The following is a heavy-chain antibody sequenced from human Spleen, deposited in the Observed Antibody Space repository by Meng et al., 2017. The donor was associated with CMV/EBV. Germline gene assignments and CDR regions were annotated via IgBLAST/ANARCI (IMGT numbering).Heavy chain of an antibody. CDR3: ARDKGVVTPNGGLLYGMDV. V-gene: IGHV4-39*07. CDR2: IYYSGST. CDR1: GGSISSSSYY. Sequence: GSLRLSCTVSGGSISSSSYYWGWIRQPPGKGLEWIGSIYYSGSTYYNPSLKSRVTISVDTSKNQFSLKLSSVTAADTAVYYCARDKGVVTPNGGLLYGMDVWGQGTTVTVSS. J-gene: IGHJ6*02. D-gene: IGHD4-23*01.